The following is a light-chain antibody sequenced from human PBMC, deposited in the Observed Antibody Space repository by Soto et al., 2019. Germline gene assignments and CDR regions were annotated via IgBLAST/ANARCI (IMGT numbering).Light chain of an antibody. CDR3: AAWEDSLNGRVV. V-gene: IGLV1-44*01. CDR1: SSNIGSNT. CDR2: SNN. Sequence: QSVLTQPPSASGTPGQRVTISCSGSSSNIGSNTVYWYQQLPGTGPKLLIYSNNQRPSGVPDRFSGSKSGTSASLAISGLKSEDEADYYCAAWEDSLNGRVVFGGGTKLTVL. J-gene: IGLJ2*01.